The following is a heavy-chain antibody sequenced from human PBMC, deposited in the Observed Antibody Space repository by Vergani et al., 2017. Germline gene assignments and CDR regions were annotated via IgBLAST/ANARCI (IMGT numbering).Heavy chain of an antibody. V-gene: IGHV1-46*01. CDR2: INPSGSST. CDR1: GYTFTNYY. Sequence: QVQLVQSGAEVKKPGASVKVSCKASGYTFTNYYMHWVRQAPGQGLEWMGIINPSGSSTSYAQKFQGRVTMTRDTSTSTVYMEVSSLRSEDTAVYYCARESLYGSGTLTYMDVWGKGTTVTVSS. D-gene: IGHD3-10*01. CDR3: ARESLYGSGTLTYMDV. J-gene: IGHJ6*03.